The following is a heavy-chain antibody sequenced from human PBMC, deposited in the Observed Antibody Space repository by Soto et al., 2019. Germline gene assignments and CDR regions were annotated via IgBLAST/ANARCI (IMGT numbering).Heavy chain of an antibody. Sequence: ASVQVSCNASGYTFTSYDINWVRQAPGQGLEWMGWMNPNSGNTGYAQKFQGRVTMTRNTSISTAYTELSSLRSEDTAVYYCARGRYMVRGVIINYYYYGMDVWGQGSTVTVSS. CDR3: ARGRYMVRGVIINYYYYGMDV. V-gene: IGHV1-8*01. D-gene: IGHD3-10*01. CDR1: GYTFTSYD. J-gene: IGHJ6*02. CDR2: MNPNSGNT.